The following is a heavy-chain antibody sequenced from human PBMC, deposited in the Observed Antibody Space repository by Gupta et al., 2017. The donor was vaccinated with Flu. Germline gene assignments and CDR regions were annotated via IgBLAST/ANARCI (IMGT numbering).Heavy chain of an antibody. V-gene: IGHV3-21*01. CDR3: ARSFAYENGAYYDY. D-gene: IGHD2-8*01. J-gene: IGHJ4*02. CDR1: GFTFSTSS. Sequence: EVQLVESGGGLVKRGGSLRLSCAASGFTFSTSSMNWVRQAPGKGLEWVSSISSSSSYIYYADSVRGRFTVSRDNAKNSLYLQMDSLRAEDTAVYYCARSFAYENGAYYDYWGQGTLVTVSS. CDR2: ISSSSSYI.